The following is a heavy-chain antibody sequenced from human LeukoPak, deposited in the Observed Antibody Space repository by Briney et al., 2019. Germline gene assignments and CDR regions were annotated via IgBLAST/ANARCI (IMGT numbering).Heavy chain of an antibody. J-gene: IGHJ4*02. V-gene: IGHV1-2*02. CDR3: ASLLTTGGTYYFDY. D-gene: IGHD4/OR15-4a*01. CDR1: GYTFTGYY. CDR2: TNPNSGGT. Sequence: RASVKVSCKASGYTFTGYYMHWVRQAPGQGLEWMGWTNPNSGGTNYAQKFQGRVTMTRDTSISTAYMELSRLRSDDTAVYYCASLLTTGGTYYFDYWGQGTLVTVSP.